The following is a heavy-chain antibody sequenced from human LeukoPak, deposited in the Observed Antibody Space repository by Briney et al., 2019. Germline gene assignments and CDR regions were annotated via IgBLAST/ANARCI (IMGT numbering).Heavy chain of an antibody. CDR3: ARWSMIVVPYEYETINCYYGMDV. V-gene: IGHV1-69*04. CDR2: IIPILGIA. Sequence: SVKVSCKASGGTFSSYAISWVRQAPGQGLEWMGRIIPILGIANYAQKFQGRVTITADKSTSTAYMELSSLRSEDTAVYYCARWSMIVVPYEYETINCYYGMDVWGQGTTVTVSS. J-gene: IGHJ6*02. D-gene: IGHD3-22*01. CDR1: GGTFSSYA.